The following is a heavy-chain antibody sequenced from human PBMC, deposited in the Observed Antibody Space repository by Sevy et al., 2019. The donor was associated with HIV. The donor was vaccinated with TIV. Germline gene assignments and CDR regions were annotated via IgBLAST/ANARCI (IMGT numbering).Heavy chain of an antibody. CDR2: IFHTGNT. V-gene: IGHV4-38-2*01. J-gene: IGHJ3*01. Sequence: SETLFLTCAVSGYSISSGYYWGWIRQPPGKELEWIASIFHTGNTYSNPSLKSRVTISLDKSKNQFSLNLRSVTAADTAVYYCARSHYYDSGGLDNFDVWGQGTMVTVSS. D-gene: IGHD3-22*01. CDR1: GYSISSGYY. CDR3: ARSHYYDSGGLDNFDV.